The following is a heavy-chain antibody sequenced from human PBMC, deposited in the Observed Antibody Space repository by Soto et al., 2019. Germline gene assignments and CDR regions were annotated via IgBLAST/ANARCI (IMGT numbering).Heavy chain of an antibody. CDR2: IYYSGIT. J-gene: IGHJ5*02. V-gene: IGHV4-39*01. CDR1: GGSISSSSYY. D-gene: IGHD2-2*01. Sequence: LSLTCTVSGGSISSSSYYWGWIRQPPGKGLEWIGSIYYSGITYYNPSLKSRVTISVDTSKNQFSVKLSSVTAADTAVYYCARQYRLFDPWGQGTLVTVSS. CDR3: ARQYRLFDP.